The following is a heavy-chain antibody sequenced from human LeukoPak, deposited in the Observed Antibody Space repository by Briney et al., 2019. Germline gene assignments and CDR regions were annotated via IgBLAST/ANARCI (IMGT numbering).Heavy chain of an antibody. Sequence: PGGSLRLSCAASGFTFGNYAMNWVRQAPGKGLEWVSAISGGGDYTYYAGSVKGRFTISRDNSKNTLLLQMNSLRTEDTAVYYCTTFDYAAFLIWGQGTMVTVSS. V-gene: IGHV3-23*01. CDR2: ISGGGDYT. CDR1: GFTFGNYA. CDR3: TTFDYAAFLI. J-gene: IGHJ3*02. D-gene: IGHD4/OR15-4a*01.